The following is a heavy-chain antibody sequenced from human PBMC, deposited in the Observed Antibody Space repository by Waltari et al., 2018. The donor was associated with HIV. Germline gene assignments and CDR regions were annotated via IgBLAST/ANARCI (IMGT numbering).Heavy chain of an antibody. J-gene: IGHJ4*02. CDR3: ARSPTPTKMPY. CDR1: GFALSGFG. CDR2: SSYDVVKQ. Sequence: QVQLVESGGGEVHPGESLRLSCNASGFALSGFGMPWVRQAPGKGREWLAVSSYDVVKQFYADAVESRFTISRDNSRKLLFLQMTSLTPEDTAMYYCARSPTPTKMPYWGQGTRVSVST. V-gene: IGHV3-30*03. D-gene: IGHD2-2*01.